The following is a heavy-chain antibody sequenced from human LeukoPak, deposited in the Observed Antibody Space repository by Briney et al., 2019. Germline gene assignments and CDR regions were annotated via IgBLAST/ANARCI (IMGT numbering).Heavy chain of an antibody. Sequence: SETLSLTCAVYGGSFSGYYWSWIRQPPGKGLEWIGEINHSGSTNYNPSLKSRVTISVDTSKNQFSLKLSSVTAADTAVYYCATRITMVRGALYNWGQGTLVTVSS. V-gene: IGHV4-34*01. D-gene: IGHD3-10*01. CDR1: GGSFSGYY. J-gene: IGHJ4*02. CDR3: ATRITMVRGALYN. CDR2: INHSGST.